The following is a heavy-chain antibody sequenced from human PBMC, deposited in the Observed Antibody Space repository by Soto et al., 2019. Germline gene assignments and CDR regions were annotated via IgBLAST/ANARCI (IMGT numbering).Heavy chain of an antibody. CDR1: GFTVSSNY. Sequence: HPGGSRRVSCAASGFTVSSNYMSWVSQAPGKGLEWVSVIYSGGSTYYADSVKGRFTISRDNSKNTLYLQMNSLRAEDTAVYYCARDSFVIWRSYYYYYMDVWGKGTTVTVSS. V-gene: IGHV3-66*01. CDR2: IYSGGST. D-gene: IGHD3-16*01. J-gene: IGHJ6*03. CDR3: ARDSFVIWRSYYYYYMDV.